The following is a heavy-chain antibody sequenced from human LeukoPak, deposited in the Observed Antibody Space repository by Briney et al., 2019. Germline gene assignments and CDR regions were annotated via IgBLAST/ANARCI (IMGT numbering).Heavy chain of an antibody. CDR3: AREESELWLFFGD. Sequence: PGGSLRLSCAASGFTFSYYSMNWVRQAPGRGLEWVSCISSSSSLIFYSDSVRGRFTISRDNAKNLLYLHMNSLRVEDTAVYYCAREESELWLFFGDWGQGTLVTVPS. D-gene: IGHD5-18*01. CDR1: GFTFSYYS. J-gene: IGHJ4*02. CDR2: ISSSSSLI. V-gene: IGHV3-21*01.